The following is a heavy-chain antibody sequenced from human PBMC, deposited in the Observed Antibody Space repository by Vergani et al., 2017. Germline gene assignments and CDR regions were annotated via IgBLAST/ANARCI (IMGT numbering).Heavy chain of an antibody. CDR1: GFTFSNYG. V-gene: IGHV3-30*18. CDR3: AKDRAAATYYFDA. CDR2: ISYDGSNK. D-gene: IGHD6-13*01. J-gene: IGHJ4*02. Sequence: QVQLVESGGGVVQPGRSLRLSCAASGFTFSNYGIHWVRQAPGKGVEWVASISYDGSNKYYADSVKCRFTISRDNSKNTLYLQMNSLRVEDTAVYYCAKDRAAATYYFDAWGQGTLVTVSS.